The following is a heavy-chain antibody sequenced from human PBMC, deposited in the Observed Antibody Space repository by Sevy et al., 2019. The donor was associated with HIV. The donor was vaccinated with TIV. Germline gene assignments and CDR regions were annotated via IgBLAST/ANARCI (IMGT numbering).Heavy chain of an antibody. CDR2: INGNGDST. CDR3: ANNWWSCDSFDY. CDR1: GLTFSKTA. Sequence: GGSLRLSCAVSGLTFSKTAMSWVRQAPGKGLEWVSAINGNGDSTYYADSVKGRFTMSRDNSKNTLYLQMNSLRADDTAVYYCANNWWSCDSFDYWGQGTLVTVSS. D-gene: IGHD2-15*01. J-gene: IGHJ4*02. V-gene: IGHV3-23*01.